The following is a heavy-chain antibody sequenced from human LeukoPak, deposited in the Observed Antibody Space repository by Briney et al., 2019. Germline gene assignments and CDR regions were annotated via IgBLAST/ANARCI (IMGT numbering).Heavy chain of an antibody. CDR3: AKDHPPPAFYGDYPFDY. CDR1: GFTFSSYA. J-gene: IGHJ4*02. CDR2: MSGSGGST. V-gene: IGHV3-23*01. D-gene: IGHD4-17*01. Sequence: GGSLRLSCAASGFTFSSYAMSWVRQAPGKGLEWVSAMSGSGGSTYYADSVKGRFTISRDNSKNTLYLQMNSLRAEDTAVYYCAKDHPPPAFYGDYPFDYWGQGTLVTVSS.